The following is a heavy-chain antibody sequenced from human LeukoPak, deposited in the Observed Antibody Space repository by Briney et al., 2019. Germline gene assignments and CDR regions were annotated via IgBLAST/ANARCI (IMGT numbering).Heavy chain of an antibody. CDR2: INWNGGST. D-gene: IGHD1-26*01. CDR3: ARHSSSDTDYYYYYYMDG. Sequence: SGGSLRLSCAASGFTFDDYGMSWVRQAPGKGLEWVSGINWNGGSTGYADSVKGRFTISRDNAKNSLYLQMNSLRAEDTALYHCARHSSSDTDYYYYYYMDGWGKGTTVTVSS. J-gene: IGHJ6*03. CDR1: GFTFDDYG. V-gene: IGHV3-20*01.